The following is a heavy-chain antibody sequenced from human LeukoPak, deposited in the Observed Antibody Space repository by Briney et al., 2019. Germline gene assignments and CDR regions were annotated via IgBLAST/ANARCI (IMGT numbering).Heavy chain of an antibody. Sequence: VASVKVSCKASGYTFTSYDINWARQATGQGLEWMGWMNPNSGNTGYAQKFQGRVTMTRDTSISTAYMELSRLRSDDTAVYYCARARYGDYYYYWGQGTLVTVSS. CDR1: GYTFTSYD. D-gene: IGHD4-17*01. CDR2: MNPNSGNT. J-gene: IGHJ4*02. V-gene: IGHV1-8*01. CDR3: ARARYGDYYYY.